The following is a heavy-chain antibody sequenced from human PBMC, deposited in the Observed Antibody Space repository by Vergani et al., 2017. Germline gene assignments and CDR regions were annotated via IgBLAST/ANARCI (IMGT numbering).Heavy chain of an antibody. J-gene: IGHJ5*02. Sequence: QVQLVQSGSEVKKPGASVKVSCRASGYTFTNYALNWVRQAPGQGLEWMGWINSNSGNTTYAQGFKGRFVFSLDSSVSTSYLQINSLQTEDTAVYYCVRTRSGSCTDGSCYSGWFDPWGQGTLVTVSS. V-gene: IGHV7-4-1*02. CDR3: VRTRSGSCTDGSCYSGWFDP. CDR1: GYTFTNYA. D-gene: IGHD2-15*01. CDR2: INSNSGNT.